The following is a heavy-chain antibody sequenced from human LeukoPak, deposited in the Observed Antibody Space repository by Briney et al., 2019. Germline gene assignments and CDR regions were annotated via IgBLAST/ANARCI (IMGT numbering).Heavy chain of an antibody. J-gene: IGHJ4*02. V-gene: IGHV3-53*04. Sequence: PGGSLRLSCAVSGFTASSNYMSWVRQAPGKGLEWVSVIYSDDRTYYADSVKGRFSISRHTSKKTLYLQMNSLRAEDTAVYYCARDRSIGRSTLYYFDFWGQGTLVTVSS. CDR2: IYSDDRT. CDR1: GFTASSNY. D-gene: IGHD2-15*01. CDR3: ARDRSIGRSTLYYFDF.